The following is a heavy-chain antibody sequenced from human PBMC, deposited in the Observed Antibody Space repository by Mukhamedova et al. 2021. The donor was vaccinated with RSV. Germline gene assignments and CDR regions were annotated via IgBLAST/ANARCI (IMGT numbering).Heavy chain of an antibody. D-gene: IGHD6-19*01. Sequence: KSGDMGSADSVWGRFTISRDNAKNSLYLQMNSLRPEDTALYYCVKDSAAGNWYFDLWGRGTLVSVSS. V-gene: IGHV3-9*01. CDR3: VKDSAAGNWYFDL. J-gene: IGHJ2*01. CDR2: KSGDM.